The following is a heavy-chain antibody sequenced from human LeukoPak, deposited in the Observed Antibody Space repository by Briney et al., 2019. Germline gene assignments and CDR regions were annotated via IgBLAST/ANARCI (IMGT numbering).Heavy chain of an antibody. CDR1: GGSFSGYY. CDR3: VVVVVPGWFDP. Sequence: PSETLSLTCAVYGGSFSGYYWSWIRQPPGKGLEWIGEISHSGSTNYNPSLKSRVTISVDTSKNQFSLKLSSVTAADTAMYFCVVVVVPGWFDPWGQGTLVTVSS. D-gene: IGHD2-15*01. V-gene: IGHV4-34*01. J-gene: IGHJ5*02. CDR2: ISHSGST.